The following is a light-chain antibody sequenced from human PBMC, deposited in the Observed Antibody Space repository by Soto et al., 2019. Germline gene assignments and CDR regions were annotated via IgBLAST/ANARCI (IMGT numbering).Light chain of an antibody. V-gene: IGKV1-5*01. CDR1: QSISSW. J-gene: IGKJ3*01. Sequence: IPMTQSPSTLSASVGDRVTITCRASQSISSWLAWYQQKPGKAPKLLIYDASILESWVPSRFSGSVSGTEFTLTTSSLQPDDFATYYCQHYNSYSFTFGPGTKVDIK. CDR2: DAS. CDR3: QHYNSYSFT.